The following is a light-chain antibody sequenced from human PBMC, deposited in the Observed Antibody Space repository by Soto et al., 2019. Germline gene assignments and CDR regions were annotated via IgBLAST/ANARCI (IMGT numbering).Light chain of an antibody. CDR3: SSYTTISTLEV. V-gene: IGLV2-14*01. CDR1: SSDVGGYNY. J-gene: IGLJ3*02. Sequence: QSALPQPASVSVSPGQSITISCTGTSSDVGGYNYVSWYQPHPGKAPKLMIYEVSNRPSGVSNRFSGSKSGNTAALTISGLQAEDEADYYCSSYTTISTLEVFGGGTKLTVL. CDR2: EVS.